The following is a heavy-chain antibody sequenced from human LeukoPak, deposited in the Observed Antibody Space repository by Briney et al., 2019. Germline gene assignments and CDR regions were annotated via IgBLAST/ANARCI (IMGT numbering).Heavy chain of an antibody. D-gene: IGHD3-22*01. CDR3: ARSGYYYVEYYFDY. CDR1: GGSFSGYY. J-gene: IGHJ4*02. V-gene: IGHV4-34*01. Sequence: SETLSLTCAVYGGSFSGYYWSWIRQPPGKGLEWIGEINHSGSTNYNPSLKSRVTISVDTSKNQFSLKLSSVTAADTAVYYCARSGYYYVEYYFDYWGQGTLVTVSS. CDR2: INHSGST.